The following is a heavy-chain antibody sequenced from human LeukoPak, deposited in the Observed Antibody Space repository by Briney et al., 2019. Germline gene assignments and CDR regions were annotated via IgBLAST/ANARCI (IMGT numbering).Heavy chain of an antibody. CDR3: AKDRGYDFWSGYQDY. D-gene: IGHD3-3*01. J-gene: IGHJ4*02. CDR2: ISGSGGST. CDR1: GFTFSSYA. V-gene: IGHV3-23*01. Sequence: GGSLRLSCAASGFTFSSYATSWVRQAPGKGLEWVSAISGSGGSTYYADSVKGRFTISRDNSKNTLYLQMNSLRAEDTAVYYCAKDRGYDFWSGYQDYWGQGTLVTVSS.